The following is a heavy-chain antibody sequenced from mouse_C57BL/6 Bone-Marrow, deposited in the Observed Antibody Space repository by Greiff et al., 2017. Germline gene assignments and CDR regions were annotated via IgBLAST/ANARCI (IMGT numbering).Heavy chain of an antibody. CDR1: GFTFSSYA. CDR3: TREGYYVFAY. V-gene: IGHV5-9-1*02. D-gene: IGHD1-1*01. Sequence: EVQLQESGEGLVKPGGSLKLSCAASGFTFSSYAMSWVRQTPEKRLEWVAYISSGGDYIYYADTVKGRFTISRDNARNTLYLQMSSLKSEDTAMYYCTREGYYVFAYWGQGTLVTVSA. CDR2: ISSGGDYI. J-gene: IGHJ3*01.